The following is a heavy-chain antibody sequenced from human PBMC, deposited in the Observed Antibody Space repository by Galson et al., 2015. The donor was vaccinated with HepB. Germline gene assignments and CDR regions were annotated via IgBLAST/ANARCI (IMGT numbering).Heavy chain of an antibody. CDR2: ISSGSSTI. Sequence: SLRLSCAASGFTFSSYSMNWVRQAPGKGLEWVSDISSGSSTIYYADSVKGRFTISRDNAKNSLYLQMNSLRAEDTAVYYCARRAYVRRMDVWGKGPPVPVSS. D-gene: IGHD3-16*01. CDR1: GFTFSSYS. CDR3: ARRAYVRRMDV. V-gene: IGHV3-48*01. J-gene: IGHJ6*04.